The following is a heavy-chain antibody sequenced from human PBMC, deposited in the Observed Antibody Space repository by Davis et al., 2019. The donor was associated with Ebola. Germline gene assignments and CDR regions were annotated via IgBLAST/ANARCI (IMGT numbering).Heavy chain of an antibody. V-gene: IGHV4-39*07. Sequence: PSETLSLTCIVSGDSITNRSHSWAWIRQPPGKGLEWIASFYFAGRTYYNPSLKSRVTISLDLSKNQFSLRLSSVTAADTAVYYCARGGRYCSSTSYYYYYYYYMDVWGKGTTVTVSS. CDR1: GDSITNRSHS. D-gene: IGHD2-2*01. J-gene: IGHJ6*03. CDR3: ARGGRYCSSTSYYYYYYYYMDV. CDR2: FYFAGRT.